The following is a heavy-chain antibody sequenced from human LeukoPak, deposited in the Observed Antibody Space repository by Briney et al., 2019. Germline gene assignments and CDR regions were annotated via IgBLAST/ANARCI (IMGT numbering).Heavy chain of an antibody. D-gene: IGHD5-24*01. CDR1: GGSISSYY. CDR2: IFTSGST. Sequence: PSETLSLTCTVSGGSISSYYWSWIRQPAGKGLEWIGRIFTSGSTNYNPSLKSRVTMSVDTSKNQFSLKLSSVTAADTAVYYCARDRLGRDGYNYFDHWGQGTLVTVSS. V-gene: IGHV4-4*07. J-gene: IGHJ4*02. CDR3: ARDRLGRDGYNYFDH.